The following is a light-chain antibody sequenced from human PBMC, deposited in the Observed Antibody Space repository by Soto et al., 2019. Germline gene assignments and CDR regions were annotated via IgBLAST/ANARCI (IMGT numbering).Light chain of an antibody. J-gene: IGLJ2*01. V-gene: IGLV2-14*01. CDR1: SSDVGGYNS. CDR3: SSYTSINTRV. Sequence: QSALTQPASVSGSPGQSITISCTGTSSDVGGYNSVSWYQQHPGKAPQLMIYDVSYRPSGISSRFSGSKSGNTASLTISGLQAEDEADYYCSSYTSINTRVFGGGTKLTVL. CDR2: DVS.